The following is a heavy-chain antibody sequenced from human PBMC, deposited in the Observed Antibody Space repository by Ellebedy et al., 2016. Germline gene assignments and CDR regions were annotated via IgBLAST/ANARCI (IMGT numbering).Heavy chain of an antibody. V-gene: IGHV3-66*01. CDR3: AKGNAIPGPEPLDF. CDR1: GFTVSGNY. Sequence: GESLKISCAASGFTVSGNYMSWVRQAPGKGLEWVSTLYSGGTILYADSVKGRFTISRDTSKNTLYLQMNSLTVEDTAVYYCAKGNAIPGPEPLDFWGQGTLVTVSS. D-gene: IGHD1-14*01. CDR2: LYSGGTI. J-gene: IGHJ4*02.